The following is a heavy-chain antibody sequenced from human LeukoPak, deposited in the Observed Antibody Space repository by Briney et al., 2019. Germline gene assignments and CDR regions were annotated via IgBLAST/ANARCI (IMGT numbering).Heavy chain of an antibody. Sequence: SETLSLTCTVSGGSISSYYWSWIRQPAGKGLEWIGRIYTSGSTYYNPSLKSRITISVDTSKNESSLKLSSVTAADTAVYYCARGRPYSSSFFDYWGQGTLVTVSS. CDR1: GGSISSYY. D-gene: IGHD6-13*01. V-gene: IGHV4-4*07. J-gene: IGHJ4*02. CDR2: IYTSGST. CDR3: ARGRPYSSSFFDY.